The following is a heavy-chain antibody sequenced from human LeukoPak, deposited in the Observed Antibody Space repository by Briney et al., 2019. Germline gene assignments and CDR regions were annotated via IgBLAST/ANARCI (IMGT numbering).Heavy chain of an antibody. Sequence: TGGSLRLSCAASGFTFSSYGMHWVRQAPGKGLEWVAVIWYDGSNKYYADSVKGRFTISRDNSKNTLYLQMNSLRAEDTAVYYCARGVVGRFWVDNWGQGTLVTVSS. J-gene: IGHJ4*02. D-gene: IGHD3-10*01. CDR3: ARGVVGRFWVDN. V-gene: IGHV3-33*01. CDR1: GFTFSSYG. CDR2: IWYDGSNK.